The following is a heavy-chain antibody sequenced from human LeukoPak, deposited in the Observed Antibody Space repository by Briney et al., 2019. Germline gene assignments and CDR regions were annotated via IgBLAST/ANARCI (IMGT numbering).Heavy chain of an antibody. CDR1: GGSINSGNHF. CDR2: IFYSGNT. V-gene: IGHV4-31*03. Sequence: SETLSLTCTVSGGSINSGNHFWSWIRQHPAKGLEWIGYIFYSGNTYYNPSLESRVTISVDTSKYQFSLKLNSVTAADTGVYYCAREVIAAVGTDACDIWGKGTMVSVSS. J-gene: IGHJ3*02. D-gene: IGHD6-13*01. CDR3: AREVIAAVGTDACDI.